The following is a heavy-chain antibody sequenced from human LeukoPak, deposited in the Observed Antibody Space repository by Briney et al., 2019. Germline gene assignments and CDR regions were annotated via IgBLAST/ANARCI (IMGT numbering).Heavy chain of an antibody. Sequence: GGSLRLSCAASGFTFDDYAMHWVRQAPGKGLEWVSGISWNSGSIAYADSVKGRFTISRDNAKNSLYLQMNSLRAEDTAVYYCARGFRGYSYGHKLFDYWGQGTLVTVSS. CDR1: GFTFDDYA. CDR2: ISWNSGSI. D-gene: IGHD5-18*01. V-gene: IGHV3-9*01. J-gene: IGHJ4*02. CDR3: ARGFRGYSYGHKLFDY.